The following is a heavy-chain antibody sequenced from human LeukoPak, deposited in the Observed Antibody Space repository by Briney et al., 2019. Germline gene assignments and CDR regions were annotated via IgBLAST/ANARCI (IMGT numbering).Heavy chain of an antibody. V-gene: IGHV4-38-2*02. CDR3: ASARRGYSYGTRVGYFDY. D-gene: IGHD5-18*01. CDR1: GYSISSGYY. CDR2: IYHSGST. Sequence: SETLSLTCTVSGYSISSGYYWGWIRQPPGKGLEWIGSIYHSGSTYYNPSLKSRVTISVDTSKNQFSLKLSSVTAADTAVYYCASARRGYSYGTRVGYFDYWGQGTLVTVSS. J-gene: IGHJ4*02.